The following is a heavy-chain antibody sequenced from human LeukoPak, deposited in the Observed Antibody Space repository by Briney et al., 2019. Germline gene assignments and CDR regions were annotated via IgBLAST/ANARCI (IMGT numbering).Heavy chain of an antibody. J-gene: IGHJ4*02. D-gene: IGHD1-26*01. CDR2: ISSDGSRT. V-gene: IGHV3-74*03. CDR1: GFTFNTYW. CDR3: ARGPSHSGSYFVY. Sequence: GGSLRLSCAASGFTFNTYWMYWVRQGSGKGLGWVSRISSDGSRTEYADSVEGRFTISRDNAKNALYLQMDSLRAEDTAVYYCARGPSHSGSYFVYWGQGTLVTVSS.